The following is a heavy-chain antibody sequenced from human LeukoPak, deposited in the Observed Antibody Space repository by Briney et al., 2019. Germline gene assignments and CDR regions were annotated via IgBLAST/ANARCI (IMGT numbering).Heavy chain of an antibody. CDR2: ISYDGSNK. Sequence: GRSLRLSCAASGFTFSSYAMPWVRQAPGKGLEWVAVISYDGSNKYYADSVKGRFTISRDNSKNTLYLQMNSLRAGDTAVYYCAREYDDYYFDYWGQGTLVTVSS. V-gene: IGHV3-30-3*01. CDR1: GFTFSSYA. CDR3: AREYDDYYFDY. D-gene: IGHD3-3*01. J-gene: IGHJ4*02.